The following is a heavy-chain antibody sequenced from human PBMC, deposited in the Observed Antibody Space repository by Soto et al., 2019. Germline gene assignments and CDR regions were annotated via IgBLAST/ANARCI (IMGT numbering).Heavy chain of an antibody. Sequence: GGSLRLSCAASGFTFSGSAMHWVRQASGKGLEWVGRIRSKANSYATAYAASVKGRFTISRDDSKNTAYLQMNSLKTEDTAVYYCTRICGVGWNVAVAGTEGCWGQGTLVTVSS. V-gene: IGHV3-73*01. J-gene: IGHJ4*02. CDR3: TRICGVGWNVAVAGTEGC. D-gene: IGHD6-19*01. CDR2: IRSKANSYAT. CDR1: GFTFSGSA.